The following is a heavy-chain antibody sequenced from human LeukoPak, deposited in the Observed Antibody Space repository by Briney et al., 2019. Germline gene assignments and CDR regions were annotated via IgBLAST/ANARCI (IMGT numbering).Heavy chain of an antibody. CDR3: ARHSGTYFDY. J-gene: IGHJ4*02. D-gene: IGHD1-26*01. CDR2: IKQDGSKK. V-gene: IGHV3-7*01. Sequence: GGSLRLSCAASGFSFSRFWMTWVRQAPGKGPEWVANIKQDGSKKYYVDSVKGRFTISRDNAKNPLYLQMSSLRAEDTAVYYCARHSGTYFDYWGQGTLVTVSS. CDR1: GFSFSRFW.